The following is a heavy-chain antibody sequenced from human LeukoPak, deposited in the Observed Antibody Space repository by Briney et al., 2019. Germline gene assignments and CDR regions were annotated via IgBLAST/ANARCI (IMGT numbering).Heavy chain of an antibody. CDR1: GYTFTGYY. Sequence: ASVKVSCKASGYTFTGYYMHWVRQAPGQGLEWMGWINPNSGGTNYAQKFQGRVTMTRDTSISTAYMELSRLRSDDTAVYYCARGRSYDFWSGYYGAFDIWGQGTMVTVSS. CDR2: INPNSGGT. CDR3: ARGRSYDFWSGYYGAFDI. D-gene: IGHD3-3*01. V-gene: IGHV1-2*02. J-gene: IGHJ3*02.